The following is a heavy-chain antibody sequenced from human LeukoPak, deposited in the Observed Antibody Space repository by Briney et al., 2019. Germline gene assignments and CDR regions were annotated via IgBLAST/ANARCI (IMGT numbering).Heavy chain of an antibody. J-gene: IGHJ3*02. CDR2: IYYSGST. Sequence: SETLSLTCTVSGGSISSSSYYWSWIRQPPGTGLEWIGYIYYSGSTNYNPSLKSRVTISVDTSKNQFSLKLSSVTAADTAVYYCASHSSPYAFDIWGQGTMVTVSS. V-gene: IGHV4-61*05. CDR1: GGSISSSSYY. CDR3: ASHSSPYAFDI.